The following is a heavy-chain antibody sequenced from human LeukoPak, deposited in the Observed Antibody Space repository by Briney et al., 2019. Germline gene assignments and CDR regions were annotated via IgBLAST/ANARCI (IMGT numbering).Heavy chain of an antibody. J-gene: IGHJ5*02. CDR2: ISAYNGNT. CDR1: GYTFTSYG. V-gene: IGHV1-18*01. Sequence: ASVKVSCKASGYTFTSYGISWVRQAPGQGLEWMGWISAYNGNTNYAQKLQGRVTMTTDTSTSTAYMELRSLRSDDTAVCYCARVLHSSIVPAAVPGLPSHNWFDPWGQGTLVTVSS. D-gene: IGHD2-2*01. CDR3: ARVLHSSIVPAAVPGLPSHNWFDP.